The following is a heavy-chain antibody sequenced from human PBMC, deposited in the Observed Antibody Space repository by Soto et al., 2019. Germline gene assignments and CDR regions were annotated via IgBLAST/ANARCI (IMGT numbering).Heavy chain of an antibody. CDR1: GYTFSRYG. CDR3: AKNGQPPYYYYGLDV. J-gene: IGHJ6*02. CDR2: ISGYNGDT. V-gene: IGHV1-18*01. Sequence: QGQLVQSGGEVKKPGASVKVSCKASGYTFSRYGISWVRQAPGQGLEWMGWISGYNGDTNYAQKFQGSVTXTIXXSXSTAYMELRGLTSDDTAIYYCAKNGQPPYYYYGLDVWGQGTTVTVSS. D-gene: IGHD2-8*01.